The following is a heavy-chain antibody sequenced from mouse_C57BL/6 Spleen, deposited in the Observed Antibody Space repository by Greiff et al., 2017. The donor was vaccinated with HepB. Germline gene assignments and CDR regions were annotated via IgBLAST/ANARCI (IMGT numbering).Heavy chain of an antibody. CDR1: GFSLTSYG. V-gene: IGHV2-2*01. J-gene: IGHJ4*01. CDR3: ARSDYYGSSYPYYAMDY. D-gene: IGHD1-1*01. Sequence: VQGVESGPGLVQPSQSLSITCTVSGFSLTSYGVHWVRQSPGKGLEWLGVIWSGGSTDYNAAFISRLSISKDNSKSQVFFKMNSLQADDTAIYYCARSDYYGSSYPYYAMDYWGQGTSVTVSS. CDR2: IWSGGST.